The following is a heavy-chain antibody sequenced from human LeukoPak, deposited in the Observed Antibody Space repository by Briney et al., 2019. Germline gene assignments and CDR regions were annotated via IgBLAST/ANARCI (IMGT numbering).Heavy chain of an antibody. CDR2: INHSGST. CDR3: AREEISYYDYVWGSYRSYYFDY. V-gene: IGHV4-34*01. J-gene: IGHJ4*02. CDR1: GGSFSGYY. Sequence: SETLSLTCAVYGGSFSGYYWSWIRQPPGKGLEWIGEINHSGSTNYNPSLKSRVTISVDTSKNQFSLKLSSVTAADTAVYYCAREEISYYDYVWGSYRSYYFDYWGQGTLVTVSS. D-gene: IGHD3-16*02.